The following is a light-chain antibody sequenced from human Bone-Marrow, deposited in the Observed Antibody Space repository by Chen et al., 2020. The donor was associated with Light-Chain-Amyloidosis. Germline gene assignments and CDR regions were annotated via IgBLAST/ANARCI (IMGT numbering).Light chain of an antibody. J-gene: IGLJ2*01. CDR3: QSADSRGTYEVV. CDR2: RDT. V-gene: IGLV3-25*03. CDR1: DLPTKY. Sequence: SYELTQPPSVSVSPGQTARITCSGDDLPTKYAYWYQQKPGQAPVLVIHRDTERPSGISERFSGSGSGATATLTISGGRAEGEADYHCQSADSRGTYEVVFGRGTKLTVL.